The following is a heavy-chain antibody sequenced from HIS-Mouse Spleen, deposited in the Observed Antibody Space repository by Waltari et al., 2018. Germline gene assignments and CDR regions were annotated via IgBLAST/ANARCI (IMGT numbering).Heavy chain of an antibody. Sequence: QVQLVQSGAEVKKPGASVNVSCKASGYPFTSYGISWVRQAHGQGLEWMGWISAYNGNTNYAQKLQGRVTMTTDTSTSTAYMELRSLRSDDTAVYYCARDLRLAARLSLWFDPWGQGTLVTVSS. CDR1: GYPFTSYG. CDR3: ARDLRLAARLSLWFDP. D-gene: IGHD6-6*01. V-gene: IGHV1-18*01. J-gene: IGHJ5*02. CDR2: ISAYNGNT.